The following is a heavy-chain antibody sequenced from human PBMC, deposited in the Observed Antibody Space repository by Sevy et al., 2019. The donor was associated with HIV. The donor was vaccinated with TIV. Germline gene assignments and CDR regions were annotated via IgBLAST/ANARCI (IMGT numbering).Heavy chain of an antibody. CDR3: ATAFLRGGGMVGHSDF. Sequence: GGSLRLSCAASGFTFSSYAMSWVRQAPGKGLEWVSTISGSGGSTYYADSVKGRFTISRDNSKNTLNLQMNSRRDEDTSVYDCATAFLRGGGMVGHSDFWGQGTMVTVSS. CDR1: GFTFSSYA. J-gene: IGHJ3*01. D-gene: IGHD2-15*01. V-gene: IGHV3-23*01. CDR2: ISGSGGST.